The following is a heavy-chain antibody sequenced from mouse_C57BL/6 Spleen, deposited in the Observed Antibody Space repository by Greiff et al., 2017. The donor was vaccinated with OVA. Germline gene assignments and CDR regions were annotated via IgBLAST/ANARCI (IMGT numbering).Heavy chain of an antibody. V-gene: IGHV3-6*01. CDR1: GYSITSGYY. Sequence: EVQLQQSGPGLVKPSQSLSLTCSVTGYSITSGYYWNWIRQFPGNKLEWMGYISYDGSNNYNPSLKNRISITRDTSKNQFFLKLNSVTTEDTATYYCARGDYYYGSSPVYFDVWGTGTTVTVSS. D-gene: IGHD1-1*01. CDR3: ARGDYYYGSSPVYFDV. CDR2: ISYDGSN. J-gene: IGHJ1*03.